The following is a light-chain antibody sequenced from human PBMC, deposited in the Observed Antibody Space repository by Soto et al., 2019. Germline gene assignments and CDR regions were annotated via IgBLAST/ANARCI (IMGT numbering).Light chain of an antibody. CDR1: QSVSSTY. CDR2: DAS. Sequence: EIVLTQSPGTLSLSPGDRATLSCRASQSVSSTYLAWYQQKPGQAPRLLIYDASSRATGIPDRFSGSGSETDFTLTLSRLEPEDFAVYYCQQYGSSPGLFTFGPGTKVDIK. CDR3: QQYGSSPGLFT. V-gene: IGKV3-20*01. J-gene: IGKJ3*01.